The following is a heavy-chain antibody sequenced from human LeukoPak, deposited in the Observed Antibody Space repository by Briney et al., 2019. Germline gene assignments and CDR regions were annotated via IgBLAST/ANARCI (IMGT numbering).Heavy chain of an antibody. D-gene: IGHD6-25*01. Sequence: GGSLRLSCADSGFTFSSYSMSWVRQAPGKGLEWVSSIDSSSNYRYYGDSVKGRFTISRDNAKNSLYLQMNSLRAKDTAVYYCARVKEAAAFDYWGQGTLVTVS. J-gene: IGHJ4*02. V-gene: IGHV3-21*01. CDR3: ARVKEAAAFDY. CDR1: GFTFSSYS. CDR2: IDSSSNYR.